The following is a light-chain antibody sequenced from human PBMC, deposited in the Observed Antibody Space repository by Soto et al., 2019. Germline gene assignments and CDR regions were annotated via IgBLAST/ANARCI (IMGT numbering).Light chain of an antibody. CDR3: KQYANLPPYT. CDR2: DAS. V-gene: IGKV1-33*01. CDR1: RDISVY. Sequence: DIQMTQSPSSLSAFVGDRVTITCQASRDISVYLNWYQQKPGKPPKLLVYDASNLQTGVPSRFSGSGSATHFPFTFISLRPEDVATSYCKQYANLPPYTFGQGTKLEI. J-gene: IGKJ2*01.